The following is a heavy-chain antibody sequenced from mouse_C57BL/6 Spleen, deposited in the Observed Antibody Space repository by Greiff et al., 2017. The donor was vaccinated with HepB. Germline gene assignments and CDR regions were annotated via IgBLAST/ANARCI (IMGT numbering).Heavy chain of an antibody. CDR3: ARRITTVPYAMDY. CDR1: GYTFTSYW. CDR2: INPSRGYT. Sequence: VQLQQSGAELAKPGASVKLSCKASGYTFTSYWMHWVKQRPGQGLEWIGYINPSRGYTKYNQKFKDKATLTADKSSSTAYMHLSSLTYEDSAVYYCARRITTVPYAMDYWGQGTSVTVSS. J-gene: IGHJ4*01. D-gene: IGHD1-1*01. V-gene: IGHV1-7*01.